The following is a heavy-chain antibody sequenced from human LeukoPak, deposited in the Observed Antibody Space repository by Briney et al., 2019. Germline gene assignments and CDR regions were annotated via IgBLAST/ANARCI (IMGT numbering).Heavy chain of an antibody. V-gene: IGHV1-18*01. CDR3: ARIWAEFQRVCDF. CDR1: GYTFTSYL. Sequence: GASLKVSCKPSGYTFTSYLTSCVRQVPRQGLEWMGGISGHNGNTDYAQKFKDRVTLTTETSTSTAYMELRSLTSDESAVYYSARIWAEFQRVCDFWGQGTLVTVSP. J-gene: IGHJ4*02. D-gene: IGHD3-10*01. CDR2: ISGHNGNT.